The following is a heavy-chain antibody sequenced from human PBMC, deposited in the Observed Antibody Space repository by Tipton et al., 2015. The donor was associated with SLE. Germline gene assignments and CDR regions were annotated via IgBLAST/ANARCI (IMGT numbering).Heavy chain of an antibody. CDR2: LNWNSVNR. CDR3: AKDTNDDYYYGMDV. Sequence: SLRLSCAASGFTFSSYAMHWVRQAPGKGLEWVSGLNWNSVNRVYADSVRGRFTISRDNAKNSLYLQMSSLGAEDTAVYYCAKDTNDDYYYGMDVWGQGTTVTVSS. D-gene: IGHD1-1*01. J-gene: IGHJ6*02. V-gene: IGHV3-9*01. CDR1: GFTFSSYA.